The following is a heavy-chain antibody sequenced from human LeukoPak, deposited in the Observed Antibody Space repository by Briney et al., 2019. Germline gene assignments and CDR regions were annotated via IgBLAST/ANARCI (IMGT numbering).Heavy chain of an antibody. V-gene: IGHV1-2*02. CDR2: INPNSGGT. CDR1: GGTFSNYG. D-gene: IGHD3-22*01. J-gene: IGHJ4*02. CDR3: ARAASGYYDSSGYYLPYYFDY. Sequence: ASVKVSCKASGGTFSNYGISWVRQAPGQGLEWMGWINPNSGGTNYAQKFQGRVTMTRDTSISTAYMELSRLRSDDTAVYYCARAASGYYDSSGYYLPYYFDYWGQGTLVTVSS.